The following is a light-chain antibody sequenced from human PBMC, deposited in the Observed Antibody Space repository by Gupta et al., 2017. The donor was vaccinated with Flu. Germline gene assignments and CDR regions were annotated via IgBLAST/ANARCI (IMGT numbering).Light chain of an antibody. CDR3: QQSDSTPRT. Sequence: PSSLSASVGDRVPITCRASQSISSYLNWYQQKPGKAPNLLIYAASSMEGGVPSRFSGSGSGTDFTLAISRLQPEDFAIYYCQQSDSTPRTFGQGTKLEIK. CDR2: AAS. V-gene: IGKV1-39*01. CDR1: QSISSY. J-gene: IGKJ1*01.